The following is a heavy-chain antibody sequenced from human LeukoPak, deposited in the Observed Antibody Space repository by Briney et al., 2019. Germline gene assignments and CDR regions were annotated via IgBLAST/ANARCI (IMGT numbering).Heavy chain of an antibody. Sequence: SENLSLTCTVSGGSISSSSYYWGWIRQPPGKGLVWIGSIYYSGSTYYNPSLKSRVTISVDTSKNQFSLKLSSVTAADTAVYYCARDLPWFDPWGQGTLVTVSS. V-gene: IGHV4-39*07. CDR1: GGSISSSSYY. CDR3: ARDLPWFDP. J-gene: IGHJ5*02. CDR2: IYYSGST.